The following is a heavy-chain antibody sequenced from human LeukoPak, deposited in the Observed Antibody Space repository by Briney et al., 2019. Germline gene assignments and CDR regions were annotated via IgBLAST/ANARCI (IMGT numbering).Heavy chain of an antibody. CDR2: IIPIFGTA. D-gene: IGHD3-22*01. J-gene: IGHJ5*02. CDR1: GGTFSSYA. V-gene: IGHV1-69*05. Sequence: RASVKVSCKASGGTFSSYAISWVRQTPGQGLEWMGRIIPIFGTANYAQKFQGRVTITTDESTSTAYMELSSLRSEDTAVYYYARVLDSSGYLNWFDPWGQGTLVTVSS. CDR3: ARVLDSSGYLNWFDP.